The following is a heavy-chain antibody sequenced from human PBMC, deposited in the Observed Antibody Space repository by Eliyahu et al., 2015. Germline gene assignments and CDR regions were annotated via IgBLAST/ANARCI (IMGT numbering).Heavy chain of an antibody. Sequence: QITLKESGPSLVKPTQTLRLTCAFSGFSLSTTRAGVGWIRQPPGKALEWLALIYWNDDKRYSPSLKSRLTINKDTSKDQVVLTMTNVDPADTATYYCAHISEDSSGFYWEDDFFDYWGQGTLVTVSS. D-gene: IGHD3-22*01. V-gene: IGHV2-5*01. J-gene: IGHJ4*02. CDR2: IYWNDDK. CDR1: GFSLSTTRAG. CDR3: AHISEDSSGFYWEDDFFDY.